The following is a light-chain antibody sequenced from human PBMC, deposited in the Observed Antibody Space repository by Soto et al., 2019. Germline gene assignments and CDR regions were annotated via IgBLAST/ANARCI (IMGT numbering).Light chain of an antibody. J-gene: IGKJ3*01. Sequence: AIRMTQSPSSLSASTGDRVTITCRASQGISSYLAWYQQKPGKAPKLLIYAASTLQSGVPSRSSGSGSGTDFTLTIRCLQSEDFATYCCQRYDSYPLTFGPGTQGDIK. V-gene: IGKV1-8*01. CDR2: AAS. CDR3: QRYDSYPLT. CDR1: QGISSY.